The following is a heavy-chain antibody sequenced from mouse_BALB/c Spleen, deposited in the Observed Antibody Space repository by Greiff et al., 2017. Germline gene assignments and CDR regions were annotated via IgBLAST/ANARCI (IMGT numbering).Heavy chain of an antibody. Sequence: EVKLVESGGGLVQPGGSLKLSCAASGFTFSSYGMSWVRQTPDKRLELVATINSNGGSTYYPDSVKGRFTISRDNAKNTLYLQMSSLKSEDTAMYYCARDPFLTMTTTGAWFAYWGQGTLVTVSA. D-gene: IGHD2-4*01. CDR2: INSNGGST. CDR3: ARDPFLTMTTTGAWFAY. CDR1: GFTFSSYG. V-gene: IGHV5-6-3*01. J-gene: IGHJ3*01.